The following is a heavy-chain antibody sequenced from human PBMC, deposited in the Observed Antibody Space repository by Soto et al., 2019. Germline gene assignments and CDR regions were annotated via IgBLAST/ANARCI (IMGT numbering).Heavy chain of an antibody. CDR3: ARQLLDTYYYDSSGDQYYYYGMDV. Sequence: GESLKISCKGSGYSFTSYWIGWVRQMPGKGLEWMGIIYPGDSDTRYSPSFQGQVTISADKSISTAYLQWSSLKASDTAMYYCARQLLDTYYYDSSGDQYYYYGMDVWGQGTTVTVS. CDR1: GYSFTSYW. D-gene: IGHD3-22*01. J-gene: IGHJ6*02. V-gene: IGHV5-51*01. CDR2: IYPGDSDT.